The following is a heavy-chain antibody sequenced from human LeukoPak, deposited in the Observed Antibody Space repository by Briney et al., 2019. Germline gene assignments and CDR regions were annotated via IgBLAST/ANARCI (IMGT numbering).Heavy chain of an antibody. D-gene: IGHD6-13*01. V-gene: IGHV3-11*06. CDR2: ISSSSRYT. J-gene: IGHJ6*04. CDR3: ARDISSSWPYYYGMDV. CDR1: GFTFSDYY. Sequence: GGSLRLSCAASGFTFSDYYMSWIRQAPGKGLEWVSYISSSSRYTIYADSVKGRFTIFRDNPKNSLYLQMNSLRAEDTAVYYCARDISSSWPYYYGMDVWGKGTTVTVSS.